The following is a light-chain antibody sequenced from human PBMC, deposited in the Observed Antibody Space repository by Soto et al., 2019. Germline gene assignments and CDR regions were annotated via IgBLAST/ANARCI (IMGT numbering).Light chain of an antibody. CDR1: QSVSSSY. J-gene: IGKJ4*01. CDR2: GAS. V-gene: IGKV3-20*01. CDR3: QQYGSSPSLG. Sequence: EIVLTQSPGTLSLSPGERATLSCRASQSVSSSYLAWYQQKPGQAPRLLIYGASSRATGIPDRFSGSGSGTDFTLTISRLEPEDFAVYYCQQYGSSPSLGFGGGTKLEIK.